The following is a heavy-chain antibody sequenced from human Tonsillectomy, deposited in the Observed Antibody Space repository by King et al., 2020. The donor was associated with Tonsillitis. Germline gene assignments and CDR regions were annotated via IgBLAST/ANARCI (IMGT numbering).Heavy chain of an antibody. D-gene: IGHD1-26*01. Sequence: VQLVESGGGLVQPGGSLRLSCVGSGFTFRSYGMNWVRQAPGKGLNWVSYISSSSSTIYSADSVKRRFTISRENAKNSLYLQMNSLSDEDTAVYYCARDSPRFRYSRSYCFDFWGQGTLVTVSS. V-gene: IGHV3-48*02. J-gene: IGHJ4*02. CDR1: GFTFRSYG. CDR2: ISSSSSTI. CDR3: ARDSPRFRYSRSYCFDF.